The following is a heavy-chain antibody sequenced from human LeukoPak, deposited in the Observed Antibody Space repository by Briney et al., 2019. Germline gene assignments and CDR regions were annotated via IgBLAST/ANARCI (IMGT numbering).Heavy chain of an antibody. D-gene: IGHD3-22*01. J-gene: IGHJ4*02. Sequence: GGSLRLSCAASGFTFSTYWMSWVRQAPGKGLEWVANIKEDGSEKYYGDSVKGRFTISRDNAKNSLCLQMNSLRAEDTAVYYCARDSSGYQWGQGTLVTVSS. V-gene: IGHV3-7*01. CDR1: GFTFSTYW. CDR2: IKEDGSEK. CDR3: ARDSSGYQ.